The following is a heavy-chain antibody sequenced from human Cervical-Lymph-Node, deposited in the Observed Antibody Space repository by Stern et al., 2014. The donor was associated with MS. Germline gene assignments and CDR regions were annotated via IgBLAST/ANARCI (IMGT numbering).Heavy chain of an antibody. CDR3: ARWSVACDS. CDR1: GYRFINNW. CDR2: IYPGDSDV. V-gene: IGHV5-51*03. J-gene: IGHJ4*02. D-gene: IGHD2-21*01. Sequence: DQLVQSGAEVRKPGDSLKISCKTSGYRFINNWIAWVRQVPGKGLEWIGIIYPGDSDVRYSPSFQGHVTISVDKSISTAYLQWSSLKASDTAVYYCARWSVACDSWGQGALITVSS.